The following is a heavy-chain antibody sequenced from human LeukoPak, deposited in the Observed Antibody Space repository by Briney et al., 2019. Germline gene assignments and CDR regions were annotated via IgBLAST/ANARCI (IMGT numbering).Heavy chain of an antibody. Sequence: GGPLQISFQGSGSGFTSYWIGWVRPMPGKGLAWMGIIYPSDSDTGYSTSFQGQVTILVDKSISTAYLQWSSLKASDTAMYYCAAAYTYGSHYFDYWGQGTLVTVSS. V-gene: IGHV5-51*01. CDR1: GSGFTSYW. CDR2: IYPSDSDT. J-gene: IGHJ4*02. CDR3: AAAYTYGSHYFDY. D-gene: IGHD5-18*01.